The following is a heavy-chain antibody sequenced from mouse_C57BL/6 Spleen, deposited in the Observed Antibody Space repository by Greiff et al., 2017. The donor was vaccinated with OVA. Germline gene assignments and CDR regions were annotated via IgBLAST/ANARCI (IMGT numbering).Heavy chain of an antibody. V-gene: IGHV1-82*01. CDR1: GYSFSSSW. D-gene: IGHD1-1*01. J-gene: IGHJ1*03. Sequence: QVQLQQSGPELVKPGASVKISCKASGYSFSSSWMNWVKQRPGKGLEWIGRIYPGDGDTNYNGKFKGKATLTADKSSSTAYMQLSSLTSEDSAVYFCANGDRDGSSYWYFDVWGTGTTVTVSS. CDR3: ANGDRDGSSYWYFDV. CDR2: IYPGDGDT.